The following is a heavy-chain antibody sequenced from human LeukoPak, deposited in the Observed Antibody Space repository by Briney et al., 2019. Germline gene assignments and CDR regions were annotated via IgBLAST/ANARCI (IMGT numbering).Heavy chain of an antibody. Sequence: SCKVSGYTLTELSMHWVRQAPGKGLEWVAVIWYDGSNKYYADSVKGRFTISRDNSKNTLYLQMNSLRAEDTAVYYCARDGGIAAAGHNWFDPWGQGTLVTVSS. CDR3: ARDGGIAAAGHNWFDP. J-gene: IGHJ5*02. D-gene: IGHD6-13*01. V-gene: IGHV3-33*01. CDR2: IWYDGSNK. CDR1: GYTLTELS.